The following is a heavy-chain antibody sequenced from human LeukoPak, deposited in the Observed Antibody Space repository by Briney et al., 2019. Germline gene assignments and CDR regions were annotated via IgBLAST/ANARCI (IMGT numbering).Heavy chain of an antibody. V-gene: IGHV3-7*01. J-gene: IGHJ4*02. Sequence: GGSLRLSCAASGFTFSSYWMSWVRQAPGKGLEWVANIKQDGSEKYYVDSVKGRFTISRDNAKNSLYLQMNSLRAEDTAVYYCARDKIVGPTTLDYWGQGTLVTVSS. CDR1: GFTFSSYW. CDR3: ARDKIVGPTTLDY. CDR2: IKQDGSEK. D-gene: IGHD1-26*01.